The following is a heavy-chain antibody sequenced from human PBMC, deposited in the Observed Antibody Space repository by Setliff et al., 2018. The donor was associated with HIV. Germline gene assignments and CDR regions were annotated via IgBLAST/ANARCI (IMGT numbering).Heavy chain of an antibody. CDR3: ASLTRGYSGYDSARAFDY. CDR2: IYHSGST. D-gene: IGHD5-12*01. Sequence: ETLSLTCAVSGYSISSGYYWGWIRQPPGKGLEWIGGIYHSGSTYYNPSLKSRVTISVDTSKNQFSLKLSSVTAADTAVYYCASLTRGYSGYDSARAFDYWGQGTLVTVSS. J-gene: IGHJ4*02. V-gene: IGHV4-38-2*01. CDR1: GYSISSGYY.